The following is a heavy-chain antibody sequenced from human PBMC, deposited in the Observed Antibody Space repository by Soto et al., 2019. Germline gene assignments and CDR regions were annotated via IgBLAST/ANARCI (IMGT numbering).Heavy chain of an antibody. D-gene: IGHD2-15*01. V-gene: IGHV4-59*01. CDR1: GGSISSYY. CDR2: IYYSGST. Sequence: LEPLSLTCTVSGGSISSYYWSSFRQPPGKGLEWIGYIYYSGSTNYNPSLKSRVTISVDTSKNQFSLKLSSVTAADTAVYYCARGDIAEYYFDYWGQGTLVTVSS. CDR3: ARGDIAEYYFDY. J-gene: IGHJ4*02.